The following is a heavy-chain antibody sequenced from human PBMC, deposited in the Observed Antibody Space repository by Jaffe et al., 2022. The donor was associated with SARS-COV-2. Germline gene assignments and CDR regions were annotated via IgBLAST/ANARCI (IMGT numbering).Heavy chain of an antibody. V-gene: IGHV3-74*01. J-gene: IGHJ4*02. CDR1: GFTFSSYS. Sequence: EVQLVESGGGLVQPGGSLRLSCTASGFTFSSYSMYWVRQAPGKGLVWVSRIDSDGTSTTYADSVKGRFTISRDDAKNTLYLQMNSLRAEDTAVYYCRRGSGGAVDYWGQGTLVTVSS. CDR3: RRGSGGAVDY. CDR2: IDSDGTST.